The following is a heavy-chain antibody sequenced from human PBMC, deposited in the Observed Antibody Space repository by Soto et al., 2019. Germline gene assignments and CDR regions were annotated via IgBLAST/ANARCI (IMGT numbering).Heavy chain of an antibody. CDR3: ARDHYYGSGSYLY. Sequence: NPSETLSLTCTVSGGSVSSGSYYWSWIRQPPGKGLEWIGYIYYSGSTNYNPSLKSRVTISVDTSKNQFSLKLSSVTAADTAVYYCARDHYYGSGSYLYWGQGTLVTVSS. V-gene: IGHV4-61*01. J-gene: IGHJ4*02. CDR2: IYYSGST. D-gene: IGHD3-10*01. CDR1: GGSVSSGSYY.